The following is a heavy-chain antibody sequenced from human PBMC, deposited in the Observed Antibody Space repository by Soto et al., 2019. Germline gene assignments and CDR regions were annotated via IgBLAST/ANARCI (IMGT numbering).Heavy chain of an antibody. CDR1: GFTFDDYA. D-gene: IGHD4-17*01. CDR2: ISWNSGTI. CDR3: ARDARPDGDYYYYGMDV. V-gene: IGHV3-9*01. Sequence: GGSLRLSCAASGFTFDDYAMHWVRQAPGKGLEWVSGISWNSGTIAYADSVKGRFTISRDNAKNSLYLQMNSLRAEDTAVYYCARDARPDGDYYYYGMDVWGQGTTVTVSS. J-gene: IGHJ6*02.